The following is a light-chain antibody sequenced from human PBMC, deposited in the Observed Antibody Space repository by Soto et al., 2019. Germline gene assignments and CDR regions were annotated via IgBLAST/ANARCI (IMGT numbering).Light chain of an antibody. J-gene: IGLJ1*01. V-gene: IGLV2-23*01. CDR1: SSDVGSYNL. CDR3: CSYAVSSTWV. CDR2: EAS. Sequence: QSALPQPASVSGSPGQSITISCTGTSSDVGSYNLVSWYQQHPGKVPKIMIYEASQRPSGAPNRFSGSKSGNTASLTISGLQAEDEADYYCCSYAVSSTWVFGTGTKVTVL.